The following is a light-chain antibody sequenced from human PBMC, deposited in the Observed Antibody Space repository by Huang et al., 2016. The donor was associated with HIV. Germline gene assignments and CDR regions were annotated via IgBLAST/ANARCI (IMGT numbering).Light chain of an antibody. CDR1: PHIGSS. V-gene: IGKV3-11*01. J-gene: IGKJ5*01. CDR3: QQRSTLIT. Sequence: DIVLTQSPDTLSLSPGQRASLFCRASPHIGSSLAWYQHKPGQAPRLRIYDAFNRATDIAARFSGSGSGTDFTLTISSLKVEDFAFYYCQQRSTLITFGQGTRLE. CDR2: DAF.